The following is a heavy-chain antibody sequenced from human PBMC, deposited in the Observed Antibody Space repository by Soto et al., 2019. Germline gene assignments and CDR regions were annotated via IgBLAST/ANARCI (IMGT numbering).Heavy chain of an antibody. Sequence: QITLNESGPTVVKPAETLTLTCTFSGFSLTTSGVGVGWIRQSPGKAPERLALIYWDDDKRYSASLKSKLTITKDTSKNRVVLTMASVDPADTATYYCAHRILRTVFGLVTTTAIYFDFWGQGTPVVVSS. D-gene: IGHD3-3*01. CDR2: IYWDDDK. CDR3: AHRILRTVFGLVTTTAIYFDF. V-gene: IGHV2-5*02. J-gene: IGHJ4*02. CDR1: GFSLTTSGVG.